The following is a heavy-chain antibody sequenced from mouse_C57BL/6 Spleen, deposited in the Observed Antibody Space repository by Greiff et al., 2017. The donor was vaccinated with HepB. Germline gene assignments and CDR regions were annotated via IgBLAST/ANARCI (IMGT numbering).Heavy chain of an antibody. D-gene: IGHD1-1*01. V-gene: IGHV14-3*01. J-gene: IGHJ2*01. CDR2: IDPANGNT. Sequence: VQLQQSVAELVRPGASVKLSCTASGFNIKNTYMHWVKQRPEQGLEWIGRIDPANGNTKYAPKFQGKATITADTSSNTAYLQLISLTSEDTAIYYCASTFYYGSRGYYFDYWGQGTTLTVSS. CDR1: GFNIKNTY. CDR3: ASTFYYGSRGYYFDY.